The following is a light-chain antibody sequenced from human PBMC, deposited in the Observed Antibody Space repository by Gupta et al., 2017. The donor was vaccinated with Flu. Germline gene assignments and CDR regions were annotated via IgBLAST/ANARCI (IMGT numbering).Light chain of an antibody. V-gene: IGKV3D-15*01. CDR2: GAS. CDR3: QQYDSSRS. CDR1: QGVSSY. Sequence: SPATLSVSRGERATHSCRGSQGVSSYLAWYQQKPGQAPRLLIYGASSRATDIPDRFSGSGSGTDFTLTISSLQSEDFAVYYCQQYDSSRSFGHGTKVDI. J-gene: IGKJ3*01.